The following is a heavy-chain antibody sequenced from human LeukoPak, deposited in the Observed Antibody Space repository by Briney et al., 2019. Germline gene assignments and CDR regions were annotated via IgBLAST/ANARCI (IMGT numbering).Heavy chain of an antibody. V-gene: IGHV3-48*01. Sequence: GGSLRLSCAASGFTFSSYSMNWVRQAPGKGLEWVSYIDSSSSTIYYADSVKGRFTISRDNAKNSLYLQMNSLRAEDTAVYYCARERGYSYGGDAFDIWGQGTMVTVSS. J-gene: IGHJ3*02. D-gene: IGHD5-18*01. CDR2: IDSSSSTI. CDR1: GFTFSSYS. CDR3: ARERGYSYGGDAFDI.